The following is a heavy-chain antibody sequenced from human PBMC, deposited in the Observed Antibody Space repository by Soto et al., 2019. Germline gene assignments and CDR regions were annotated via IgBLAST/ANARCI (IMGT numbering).Heavy chain of an antibody. CDR3: APLTPRTMPSSSRSPI. CDR1: VGSISSSSYY. D-gene: IGHD6-13*01. CDR2: IYYSWST. J-gene: IGHJ4*02. Sequence: SETLPLTCTVSVGSISSSSYYFGWIRQPAGKGLEWIGSIYYSWSTYYNPSLKSRVTISVDTSKTQFSLMLSSVTAADTAVYYCAPLTPRTMPSSSRSPIWGQGTLVT. V-gene: IGHV4-39*01.